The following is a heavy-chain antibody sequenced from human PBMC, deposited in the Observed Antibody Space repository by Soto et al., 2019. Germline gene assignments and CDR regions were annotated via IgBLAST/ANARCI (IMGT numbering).Heavy chain of an antibody. CDR1: GYTFTGYY. CDR3: ARGLISSVSVQRTSPEYNPNWFDP. Sequence: SVKVSCKASGYTFTGYYMHWVRQAPGQGLEWMGWINPNSGGTNYAQKFQGRVTMTRDTSISTAYMELSRLRSDDTAVYYCARGLISSVSVQRTSPEYNPNWFDPWGQGTLVTVSS. V-gene: IGHV1-2*02. J-gene: IGHJ5*02. D-gene: IGHD1-1*01. CDR2: INPNSGGT.